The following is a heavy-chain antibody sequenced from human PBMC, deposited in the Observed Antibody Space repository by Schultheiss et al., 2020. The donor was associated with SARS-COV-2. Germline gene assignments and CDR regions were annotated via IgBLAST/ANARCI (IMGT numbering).Heavy chain of an antibody. V-gene: IGHV3-48*01. J-gene: IGHJ4*03. CDR3: ARDQVWIAAAGTLDY. CDR2: ISGSGGST. Sequence: GGSLRLSCAASGFTFSSYGMHWVHQAPGKGLEWVSAISGSGGSTYYADSVKGRFTISRDNAKNSLYLQMNSLRAEDTAVYYCARDQVWIAAAGTLDYWGQGTMVTVSS. CDR1: GFTFSSYG. D-gene: IGHD6-13*01.